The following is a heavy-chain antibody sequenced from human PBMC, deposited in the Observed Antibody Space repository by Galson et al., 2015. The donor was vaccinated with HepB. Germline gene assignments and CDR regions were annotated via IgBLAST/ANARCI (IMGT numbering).Heavy chain of an antibody. V-gene: IGHV1-18*04. Sequence: SVKVSCKASGYTFTNYGVSWVRQAPGQGPEWMGWISGYNDYTDYARKFQGRVTMTTDASRGTVYLELRSLRFDDTAVYYCARDRNVLSGNSNHYYYGMDAWGQGTTVTVSS. CDR2: ISGYNDYT. CDR3: ARDRNVLSGNSNHYYYGMDA. CDR1: GYTFTNYG. J-gene: IGHJ6*02. D-gene: IGHD1-1*01.